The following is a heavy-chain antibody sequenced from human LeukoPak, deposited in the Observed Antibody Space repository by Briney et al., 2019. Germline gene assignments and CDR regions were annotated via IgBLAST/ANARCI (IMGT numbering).Heavy chain of an antibody. Sequence: SETLSLTCAVYGGSFSGYYWSWIRQPPGKGLEWIGEINHSGSTNYNPSLKSRATISVDTSKNQFSLKLSSVTAADTAVYYCARVGARRYYYYYMDVWGKGTTVTVSS. J-gene: IGHJ6*03. V-gene: IGHV4-34*01. CDR1: GGSFSGYY. CDR2: INHSGST. CDR3: ARVGARRYYYYYMDV. D-gene: IGHD1-26*01.